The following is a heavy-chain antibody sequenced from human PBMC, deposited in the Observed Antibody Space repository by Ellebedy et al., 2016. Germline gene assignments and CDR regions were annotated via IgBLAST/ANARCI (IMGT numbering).Heavy chain of an antibody. Sequence: SLKISCAASGFTFDDYAMHWVRQAPGKGLEWVSGINWNSGSIDYADSVKGRFTISRDNAKNSLYLQMNSLRAEDAALYYCTKARTGNTYVFSGFDVWGQGTMVTVSS. CDR2: INWNSGSI. D-gene: IGHD5-18*01. V-gene: IGHV3-9*01. CDR1: GFTFDDYA. J-gene: IGHJ3*01. CDR3: TKARTGNTYVFSGFDV.